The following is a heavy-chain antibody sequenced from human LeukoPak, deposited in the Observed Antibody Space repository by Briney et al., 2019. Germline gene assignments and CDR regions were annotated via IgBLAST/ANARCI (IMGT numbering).Heavy chain of an antibody. CDR3: ARSTGTTMFIDY. CDR2: IYYSGYT. V-gene: IGHV4-59*01. CDR1: GGSISPYY. Sequence: SETLSLTCTVSGGSISPYYWSRIRQPPGKGLEWLGYIYYSGYTDYNPSLKSRVAISVDTSKNQFSLKLSSVTAADTAVYYCARSTGTTMFIDYWGQGTLVTVSS. D-gene: IGHD3-10*02. J-gene: IGHJ4*02.